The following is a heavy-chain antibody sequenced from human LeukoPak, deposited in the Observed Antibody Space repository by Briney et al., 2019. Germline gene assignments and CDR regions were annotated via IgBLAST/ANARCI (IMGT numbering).Heavy chain of an antibody. Sequence: ASVKVSCKASGYTFTGYYMHWVRQAPGQGLEWMGWINPNSGGTNYAQKFQGRVTMTRDTSISTAYMELSRLRSDDTAVYYCARGYSSSWYPGYYYMDVWGKGTTVTVS. J-gene: IGHJ6*03. D-gene: IGHD6-13*01. CDR1: GYTFTGYY. CDR2: INPNSGGT. CDR3: ARGYSSSWYPGYYYMDV. V-gene: IGHV1-2*02.